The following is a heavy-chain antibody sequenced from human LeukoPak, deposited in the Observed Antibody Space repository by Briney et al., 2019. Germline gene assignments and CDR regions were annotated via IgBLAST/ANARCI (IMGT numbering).Heavy chain of an antibody. CDR2: VKSDGAGT. CDR1: GFTFSSYA. J-gene: IGHJ5*02. Sequence: GGSLRLSCAASGFTFSSYAMHWVRQAPGKGLAWVASVKSDGAGTHYADSVKGRFTISRDNSKNILYLQMNSLRAEDTAIYYCARCTTASSGWCNWLDPWGQGTLVTVSS. V-gene: IGHV3-23*01. CDR3: ARCTTASSGWCNWLDP. D-gene: IGHD3-22*01.